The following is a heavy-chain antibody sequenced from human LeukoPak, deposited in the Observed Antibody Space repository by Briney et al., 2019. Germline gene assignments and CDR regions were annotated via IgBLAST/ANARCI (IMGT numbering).Heavy chain of an antibody. J-gene: IGHJ6*02. CDR3: TTAASSGWDYYYYYYGMDV. D-gene: IGHD6-19*01. CDR2: IRSKANSYAI. V-gene: IGHV3-73*01. CDR1: GFTFSGSA. Sequence: GGSLRLSCAASGFTFSGSAMHWVRQASGKGLEWVGRIRSKANSYAIAYAASVKGRFTISRDDSKNTAYLQMNSLKTEDTAVYYCTTAASSGWDYYYYYYGMDVWGQGTTVTVSS.